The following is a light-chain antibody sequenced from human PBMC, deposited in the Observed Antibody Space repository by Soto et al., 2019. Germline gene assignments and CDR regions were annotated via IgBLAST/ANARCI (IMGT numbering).Light chain of an antibody. CDR1: SSDVGSCNC. CDR3: CSSVGSPNWV. V-gene: IGLV2-23*02. J-gene: IGLJ3*02. CDR2: EVN. Sequence: QSALTQPASVSGSPGQSITISCTGTSSDVGSCNCVSWYQQHPGKAPTLMIYEVNKRPSGISNRFSGSKSGNTASLTISGLQAEDEADYYCCSSVGSPNWVFGGGTKRTV.